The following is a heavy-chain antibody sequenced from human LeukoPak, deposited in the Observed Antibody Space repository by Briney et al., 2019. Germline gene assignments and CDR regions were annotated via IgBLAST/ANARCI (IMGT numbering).Heavy chain of an antibody. D-gene: IGHD5-18*01. Sequence: PGGSLRLSCAASGFTFSSYGMHWVRQAPGKGLEWVAVIWYDGSNKYYADSVKGRFTISRDNSKSTLYLQMNSLRAEDTAVYYCAKDQGIQLWLKYFQHWGQGTLVTVSS. CDR3: AKDQGIQLWLKYFQH. V-gene: IGHV3-33*03. J-gene: IGHJ1*01. CDR2: IWYDGSNK. CDR1: GFTFSSYG.